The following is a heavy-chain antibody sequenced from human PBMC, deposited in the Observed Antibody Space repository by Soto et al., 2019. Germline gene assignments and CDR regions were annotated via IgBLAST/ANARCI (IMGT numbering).Heavy chain of an antibody. CDR2: VSGGSGTT. CDR1: GFSFSTYG. J-gene: IGHJ4*02. V-gene: IGHV3-23*01. Sequence: EVQLLESGGGLVQPGGSLRLSCAVSGFSFSTYGVTWVRQAPGKGPEWVSGVSGGSGTTHYADSVKGRFTITGDTSKNTVYLQRNSLRVEDTAVYYCAKWNGYGDHWGQGTLVTVSS. CDR3: AKWNGYGDH. D-gene: IGHD1-1*01.